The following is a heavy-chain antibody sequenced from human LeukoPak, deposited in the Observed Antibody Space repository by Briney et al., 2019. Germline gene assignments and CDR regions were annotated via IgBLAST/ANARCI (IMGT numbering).Heavy chain of an antibody. J-gene: IGHJ4*02. Sequence: PGGSLRLSCAASGFTFSSYAMSWIRQAPGKGLEWLSYIASSADDIYYADSVKGRFTISRDNAKNSLYLQMNSLRVEDTAVYYCASGSSSVGYRGQGTLVTVSS. CDR1: GFTFSSYA. CDR3: ASGSSSVGY. V-gene: IGHV3-11*01. CDR2: IASSADDI. D-gene: IGHD6-6*01.